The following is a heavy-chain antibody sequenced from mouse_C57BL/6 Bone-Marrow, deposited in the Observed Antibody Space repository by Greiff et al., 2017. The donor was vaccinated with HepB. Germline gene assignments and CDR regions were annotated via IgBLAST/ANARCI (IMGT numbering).Heavy chain of an antibody. J-gene: IGHJ2*01. Sequence: EVQGVESGGDLVKPGGSLKLSCAASGFTFSSYGMSWVRQTPDKRLEWVATISSGGSYTYYPDSVKGRFTISRDNAKNTLYLQMSSLKSEDTAMYYCARLYYSNYVLDYWGQGTTLTVSS. V-gene: IGHV5-6*01. CDR1: GFTFSSYG. D-gene: IGHD2-5*01. CDR3: ARLYYSNYVLDY. CDR2: ISSGGSYT.